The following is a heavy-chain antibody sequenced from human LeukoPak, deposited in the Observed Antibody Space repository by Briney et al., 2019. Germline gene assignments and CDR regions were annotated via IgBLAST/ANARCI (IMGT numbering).Heavy chain of an antibody. Sequence: GGSLRLSCVASGFTYSDMWMSWVRQAPGKGPESVASIKKDGSQKYYVDSVKGRFTISRDNAQNSLYLEMSSLSVEDTAIYSCARVGWELLNLHFDPWGQGTLVTVSS. CDR3: ARVGWELLNLHFDP. D-gene: IGHD1-26*01. J-gene: IGHJ5*02. CDR1: GFTYSDMW. V-gene: IGHV3-7*03. CDR2: IKKDGSQK.